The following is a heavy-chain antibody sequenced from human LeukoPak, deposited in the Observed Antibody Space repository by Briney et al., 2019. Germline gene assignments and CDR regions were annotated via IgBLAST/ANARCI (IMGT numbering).Heavy chain of an antibody. CDR3: AREYYGSSGYYNDY. J-gene: IGHJ4*02. CDR2: IYSSGST. Sequence: PSETLSLTCTVSGYSISSGYYWGWIRQPPGKGLEWIGYIYSSGSTNYNPSLKSRVTISVDRSKNQFSLNLSSVTAADTAVYYCAREYYGSSGYYNDYWGQGALVTVSS. V-gene: IGHV4-61*01. D-gene: IGHD3-22*01. CDR1: GYSISSGYY.